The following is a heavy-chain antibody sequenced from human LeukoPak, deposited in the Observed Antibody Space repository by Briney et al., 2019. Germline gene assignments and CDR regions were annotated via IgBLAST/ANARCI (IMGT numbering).Heavy chain of an antibody. J-gene: IGHJ4*02. CDR2: IYHSGST. D-gene: IGHD2-21*01. V-gene: IGHV4-38-2*02. CDR3: ARGNSDRFPPYMDY. Sequence: SETLSLTCTVSAYSISSGYYWGWIRQPPGKGLEWIGTIYHSGSTYYNPSLKSRVIISVDTSKSQISLRLSSVTAADTAIYYCARGNSDRFPPYMDYWGQGILVIVSS. CDR1: AYSISSGYY.